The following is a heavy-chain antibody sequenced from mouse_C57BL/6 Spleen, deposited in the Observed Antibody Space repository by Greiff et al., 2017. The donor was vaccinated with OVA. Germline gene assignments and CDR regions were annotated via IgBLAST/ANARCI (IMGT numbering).Heavy chain of an antibody. CDR2: IDPETGGT. Sequence: VQLQQSGAELVRPGASVTLSCKASGYTFTDYDMHWVKQTPVHGLEWIGAIDPETGGTAYNQKFKGKAVLTADTSSSTAYMELRSLTSRDAAVYYCTRNYYGSSLDYWGQGTTLTVSS. CDR1: GYTFTDYD. V-gene: IGHV1-15*01. CDR3: TRNYYGSSLDY. D-gene: IGHD1-1*01. J-gene: IGHJ2*01.